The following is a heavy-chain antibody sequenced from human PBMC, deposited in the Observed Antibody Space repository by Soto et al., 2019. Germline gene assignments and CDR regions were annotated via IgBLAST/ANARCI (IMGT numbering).Heavy chain of an antibody. Sequence: QVQLVESGGGLVKPGGSLRLSCAASGLTFSDCYMNWIRQAPGKGLEWVSYISSSGSSINYAGSVKGRFTISRDNAKNSLYLKMNSLRAEDTALYYCARARFGEWGYAMDVWGQGTTVIVSS. CDR3: ARARFGEWGYAMDV. V-gene: IGHV3-11*01. J-gene: IGHJ6*02. CDR1: GLTFSDCY. D-gene: IGHD3-10*01. CDR2: ISSSGSSI.